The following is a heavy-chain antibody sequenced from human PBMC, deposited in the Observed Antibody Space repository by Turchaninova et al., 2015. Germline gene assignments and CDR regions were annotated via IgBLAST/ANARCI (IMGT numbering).Heavy chain of an antibody. V-gene: IGHV2-5*02. D-gene: IGHD6-6*01. CDR2: IDWDDYK. Sequence: QITLKESGPTLVKPTQTLPLTSTFFRVEHTTRGVGGVCIREPPGKALEWLALIDWDDYKRYSPSLKSRLTITKDISKNQVVLTMTNMDPVDTATYYCAHRPRLVYNGSEYASSWGWFDPWGQGTLVTVSS. CDR3: AHRPRLVYNGSEYASSWGWFDP. CDR1: RVEHTTRGVG. J-gene: IGHJ5*02.